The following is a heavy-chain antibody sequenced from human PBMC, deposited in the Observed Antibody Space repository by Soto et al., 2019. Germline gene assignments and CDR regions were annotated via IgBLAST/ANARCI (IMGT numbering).Heavy chain of an antibody. CDR1: GFTFSSYA. CDR2: MSGSGGST. D-gene: IGHD2-2*01. Sequence: EVQLLESGGGVVQPGGSLRLSCAAAGFTFSSYAMSCVRQGPGKGLEWVSAMSGSGGSTYYADSVKGRFTISRENYKNTLYLQMNSLRAEDTAVYYCAKEWYQLPPRWGVGAFDIWGPGTMVPVSS. J-gene: IGHJ3*02. V-gene: IGHV3-23*01. CDR3: AKEWYQLPPRWGVGAFDI.